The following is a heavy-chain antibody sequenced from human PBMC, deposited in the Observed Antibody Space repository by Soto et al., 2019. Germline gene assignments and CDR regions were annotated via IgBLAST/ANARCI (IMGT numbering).Heavy chain of an antibody. V-gene: IGHV4-34*01. D-gene: IGHD5-18*01. CDR2: INHSGST. Sequence: SETLSLTCAVYGGSFSGYYWSWIRQPPGKGLEWIGEINHSGSTNYNPSLKSRVTISVDTSKNQFSLKLSSVTAADTAVYYCAREVSYGYRFLDYWGQGTLVTVSS. CDR3: AREVSYGYRFLDY. CDR1: GGSFSGYY. J-gene: IGHJ4*02.